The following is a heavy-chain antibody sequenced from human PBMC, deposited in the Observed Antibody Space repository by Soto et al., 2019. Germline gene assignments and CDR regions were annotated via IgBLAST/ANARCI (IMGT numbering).Heavy chain of an antibody. V-gene: IGHV4-31*03. CDR1: GGSISSGGYY. J-gene: IGHJ5*02. CDR2: IYYSGST. D-gene: IGHD3-9*01. CDR3: ARVFDYGAPWFDP. Sequence: SETLSLTCTVSGGSISSGGYYWSWIRQHPGKGLEWIGYIYYSGSTYYNPSLKSRVTISVDTSKNQFSLKLSSVTAADTAVYYCARVFDYGAPWFDPWGQGTLVTVSS.